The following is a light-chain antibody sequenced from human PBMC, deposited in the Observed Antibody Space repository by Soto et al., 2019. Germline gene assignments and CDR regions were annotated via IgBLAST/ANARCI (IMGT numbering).Light chain of an antibody. CDR3: QKRTNWPRSFT. V-gene: IGKV3-11*01. J-gene: IGKJ3*01. CDR2: DTS. Sequence: EIVLTQSPATLSLSPGERDTLSCRASQSVSSYLAWYQQKPGQAPRLLIYDTSKRATGIPARFSGSGSGTDFTLTISSLEPEDFAVYYCQKRTNWPRSFTFGPGTKVDIK. CDR1: QSVSSY.